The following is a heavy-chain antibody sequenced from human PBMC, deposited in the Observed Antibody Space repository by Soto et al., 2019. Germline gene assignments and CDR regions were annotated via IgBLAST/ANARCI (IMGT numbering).Heavy chain of an antibody. Sequence: RGAFRHPYNASGGTLSPQTLVLGRQAPGKGLEWVANIKQDGSVKNYVDSVKGRFTVSSDNAKNSLYLQNNRLRADDTALYYSVRDDI. V-gene: IGHV3-7*01. J-gene: IGHJ3*02. CDR2: IKQDGSVK. CDR1: GGTLSPQT. CDR3: VRDDI.